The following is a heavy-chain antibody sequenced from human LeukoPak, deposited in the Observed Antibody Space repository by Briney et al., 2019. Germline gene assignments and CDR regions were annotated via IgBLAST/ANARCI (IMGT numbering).Heavy chain of an antibody. V-gene: IGHV1-2*02. Sequence: GASVKVSCKASGYTFTGYYMHWVRQAPGQGLEWMGWINPNSGGTNYAQKFQGRVTMTRDTSISTAYMELSRLRSDDTAVYYCARGVVNIVRSVTAILNAFQHWGQGTLVTVSS. D-gene: IGHD2-21*02. CDR2: INPNSGGT. CDR1: GYTFTGYY. J-gene: IGHJ1*01. CDR3: ARGVVNIVRSVTAILNAFQH.